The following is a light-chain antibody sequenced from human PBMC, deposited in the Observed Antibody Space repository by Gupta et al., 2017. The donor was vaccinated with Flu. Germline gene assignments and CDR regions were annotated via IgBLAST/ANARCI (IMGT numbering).Light chain of an antibody. Sequence: EIVMTQSPATLSVSPGERATLSCRASQSVRSNLAWYQQKPGQAPRLPMYGASTRATAIPARFSGSWSGTEFTLTISRLQSEDFAVYYCQQYDNWPDTFGQGTKLEI. J-gene: IGKJ2*01. CDR2: GAS. CDR3: QQYDNWPDT. V-gene: IGKV3-15*01. CDR1: QSVRSN.